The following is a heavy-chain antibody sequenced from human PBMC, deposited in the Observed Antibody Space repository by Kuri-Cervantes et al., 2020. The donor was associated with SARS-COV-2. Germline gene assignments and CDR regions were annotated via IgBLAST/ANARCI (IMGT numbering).Heavy chain of an antibody. V-gene: IGHV3-30*18. CDR1: GFTFSSYG. D-gene: IGHD3-22*01. CDR3: AKALGGYVGY. CDR2: ISYDGSNK. J-gene: IGHJ4*02. Sequence: GESLKISCAASGFTFSSYGMHWVRQAPGKGLEWVAVISYDGSNKYYADSVKGRFTISRDNSKNTLYLQMNSLRAEDTAVYYCAKALGGYVGYWGQGTLVTVSS.